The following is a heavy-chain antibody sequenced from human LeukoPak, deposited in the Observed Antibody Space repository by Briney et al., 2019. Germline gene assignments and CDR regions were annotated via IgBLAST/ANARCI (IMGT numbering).Heavy chain of an antibody. V-gene: IGHV3-23*01. CDR1: GFTFTSYV. CDR2: ISGSGGST. CDR3: ARDDDYGDYATY. J-gene: IGHJ4*02. Sequence: GGSLRLSCAASGFTFTSYVMSWSRQAPGKGLEWVSAISGSGGSTYYADSVKGRFTISRDNSKNTLYLQMNSLRAEDTAVYYCARDDDYGDYATYWGQGTLVTVSS. D-gene: IGHD4-17*01.